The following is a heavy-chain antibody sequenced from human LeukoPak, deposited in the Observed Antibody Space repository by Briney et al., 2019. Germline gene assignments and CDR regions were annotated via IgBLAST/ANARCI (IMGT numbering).Heavy chain of an antibody. Sequence: PGGSLRLSCAASGFTFSSYAMSWVRQAPGKGLEWVSAISGSGGSTYYADSVKGRFTISRDNSKNTLFLEVKSLRVEDTAVYYCAKEVDTVMDWTNDAFDMWGQGTMVTVSP. CDR2: ISGSGGST. CDR1: GFTFSSYA. D-gene: IGHD5-18*01. J-gene: IGHJ3*02. CDR3: AKEVDTVMDWTNDAFDM. V-gene: IGHV3-23*01.